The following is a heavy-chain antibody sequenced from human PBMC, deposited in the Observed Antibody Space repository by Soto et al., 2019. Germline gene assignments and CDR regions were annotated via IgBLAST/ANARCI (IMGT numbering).Heavy chain of an antibody. CDR3: ARLVSLLQPTDS. V-gene: IGHV5-51*01. Sequence: PGESLKISCQTSGYTFTNYWIGCVRQMPGGGLEWLVLIFPRDFGVRYSPSFDGQVTISADRSTATALLQWRCLEASDSALYFCARLVSLLQPTDSWGQGTPVTVSS. CDR1: GYTFTNYW. CDR2: IFPRDFGV. J-gene: IGHJ5*01. D-gene: IGHD4-4*01.